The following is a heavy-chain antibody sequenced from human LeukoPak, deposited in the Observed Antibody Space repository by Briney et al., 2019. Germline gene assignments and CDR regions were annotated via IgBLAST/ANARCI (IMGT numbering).Heavy chain of an antibody. Sequence: GGTLRLSCAASGFTFSSYGMSWVRQAPGKGLEWVSTISATGANTYYADSVKGRFTISRDNSKSTLYLRMNSLRVEDAAVYYCAKRRYDTSSLDWFDPWGQGTLVTVSS. CDR3: AKRRYDTSSLDWFDP. CDR1: GFTFSSYG. D-gene: IGHD6-13*01. V-gene: IGHV3-23*01. CDR2: ISATGANT. J-gene: IGHJ5*02.